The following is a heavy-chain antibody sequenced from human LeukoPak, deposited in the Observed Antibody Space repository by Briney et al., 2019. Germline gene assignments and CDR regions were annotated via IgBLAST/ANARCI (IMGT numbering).Heavy chain of an antibody. D-gene: IGHD6-19*01. V-gene: IGHV6-1*01. Sequence: SQTLSLTCAISGDSFSSNSAAWNWVRQSPSRGLEWLGRTYYRSKWYNDYAVSVKSRITINPDTSKNQFSQQLNSVTPEDTAVYYCARSVAGTREYYFDYWGQGTLVTVSS. CDR1: GDSFSSNSAA. CDR2: TYYRSKWYN. J-gene: IGHJ4*02. CDR3: ARSVAGTREYYFDY.